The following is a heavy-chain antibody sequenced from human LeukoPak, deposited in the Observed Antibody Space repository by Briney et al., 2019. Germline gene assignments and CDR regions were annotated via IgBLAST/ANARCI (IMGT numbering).Heavy chain of an antibody. V-gene: IGHV3-74*01. J-gene: IGHJ4*02. D-gene: IGHD6-13*01. CDR1: GFTFSSRW. Sequence: GGSLRLSCAASGFTFSSRWMHWVRQAPGKGLVWVSRINSDGNTLNYADSVQGRFTISRDNAKNTLYLQMNSLRVEDTAMYYCARGSSSSSTRVVDYWGQGTLVTVSS. CDR2: INSDGNTL. CDR3: ARGSSSSSTRVVDY.